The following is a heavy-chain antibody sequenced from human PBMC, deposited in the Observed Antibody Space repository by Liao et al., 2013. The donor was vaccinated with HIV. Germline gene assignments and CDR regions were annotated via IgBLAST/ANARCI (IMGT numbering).Heavy chain of an antibody. CDR1: GGSISSGDYY. V-gene: IGHV4-30-4*08. Sequence: QVQLQESGPGLVKPSETLSLTCTVSGGSISSGDYYWTWIRQPPGKGLEWIGYIYYSGSTYYNPSLKSRVTISVDTSNNQFSLKLSSVTAADTAVYYCAREGYYYGSGRGRFAFDVWGQGTMVTVSS. D-gene: IGHD3-10*01. CDR2: IYYSGST. CDR3: AREGYYYGSGRGRFAFDV. J-gene: IGHJ3*01.